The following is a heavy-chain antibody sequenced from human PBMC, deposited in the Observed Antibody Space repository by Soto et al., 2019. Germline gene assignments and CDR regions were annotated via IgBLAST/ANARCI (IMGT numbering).Heavy chain of an antibody. Sequence: EVQLVESGGGLVQPGGSLRLSCAASGFTFSSYWMSWVRQAPGKGLEWVANIKQDGSEKYYVDSVKGRFTISRDNAKNSLYLQMNSLRAEDTAVYYCARERSGYDSLKYFDYWGQGTLVTVSS. V-gene: IGHV3-7*01. D-gene: IGHD5-12*01. CDR3: ARERSGYDSLKYFDY. J-gene: IGHJ4*02. CDR1: GFTFSSYW. CDR2: IKQDGSEK.